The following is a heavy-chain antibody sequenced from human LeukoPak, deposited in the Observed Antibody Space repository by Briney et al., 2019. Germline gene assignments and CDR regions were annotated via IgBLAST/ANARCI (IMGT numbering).Heavy chain of an antibody. J-gene: IGHJ4*02. V-gene: IGHV4-34*01. CDR1: GGSFSGYY. CDR3: VRDARIAAAGIFDY. D-gene: IGHD6-13*01. Sequence: SETLSLTCAVYGGSFSGYYWSWICQPPGKGLEWIGEINHSGSTNYNPSLKSRVTISVDKSNNQFSLNLSSVNAADTAVHYCVRDARIAAAGIFDYWGQGTLVTVSS. CDR2: INHSGST.